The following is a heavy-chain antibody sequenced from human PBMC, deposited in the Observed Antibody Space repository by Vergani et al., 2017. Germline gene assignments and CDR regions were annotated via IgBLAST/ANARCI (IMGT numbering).Heavy chain of an antibody. J-gene: IGHJ6*02. D-gene: IGHD2-15*01. Sequence: QVQLVQSGAEVKKPGASVKVSCKASGYTFTGYYMHWVRQAPGQGLEWMGWINPNSGGTNYAQKFQGRVTMTRDTSTSTVYMELSSLGSEDTAVYYCARDSGQRYCSGGSCYPLEVSDYYYGMDVWGQGTTVTVSS. V-gene: IGHV1-2*02. CDR2: INPNSGGT. CDR1: GYTFTGYY. CDR3: ARDSGQRYCSGGSCYPLEVSDYYYGMDV.